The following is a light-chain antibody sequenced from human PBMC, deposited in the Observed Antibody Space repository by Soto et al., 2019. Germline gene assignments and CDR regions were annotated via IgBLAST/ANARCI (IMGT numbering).Light chain of an antibody. J-gene: IGKJ4*01. CDR1: QTISTW. V-gene: IGKV1-5*03. CDR3: QQYHSSLALT. CDR2: KTS. Sequence: DIQMTQSPSTLSASVGDRVTITCRASQTISTWLAWYQQKPGKAPNLLIYKTSSLQSGVPSRFSGSGSGTEFTLTISSLQPDDFATYYCQQYHSSLALTFGRGTKVDI.